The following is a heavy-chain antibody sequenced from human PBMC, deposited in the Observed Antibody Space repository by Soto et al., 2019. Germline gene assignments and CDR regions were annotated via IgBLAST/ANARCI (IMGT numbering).Heavy chain of an antibody. CDR3: GGGRGGVKDSSSCDFDY. CDR2: MNPNRGNT. J-gene: IGHJ4*02. CDR1: GYTFTSYD. Sequence: ASVKVSCKASGYTFTSYDINWVRQATGQGLEWMGWMNPNRGNTGYAQKFQGRVTMTRNTSISPAYMELSSRRSEDTAVYCGGGGRGGVKDSSSCDFDYWGQGTLVTVSS. V-gene: IGHV1-8*01. D-gene: IGHD6-13*01.